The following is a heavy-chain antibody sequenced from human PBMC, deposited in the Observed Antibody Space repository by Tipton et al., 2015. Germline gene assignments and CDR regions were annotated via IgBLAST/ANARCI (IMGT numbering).Heavy chain of an antibody. D-gene: IGHD4-23*01. CDR3: ARDVDDYGGNSGPREYYGKDV. CDR1: GGSISSGDYY. Sequence: TLSLTCTVSGGSISSGDYYWYWIRQHPGKGLEWIGYIYSSGSTYYNPSLKSRVTISVDTSKNQFSLKLSSVTAADTAVYYCARDVDDYGGNSGPREYYGKDVWGQGTTVTVSS. V-gene: IGHV4-31*03. J-gene: IGHJ6*02. CDR2: IYSSGST.